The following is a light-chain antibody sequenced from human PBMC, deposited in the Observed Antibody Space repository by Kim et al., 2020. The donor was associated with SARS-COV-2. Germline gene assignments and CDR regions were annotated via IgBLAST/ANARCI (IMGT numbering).Light chain of an antibody. CDR3: QNYNSALRT. Sequence: ASLGDRVTITCRASQGISNYLAWYQQKPGKVPKVLIYAASALQSGVPSRFSGSGFGTDFTLTISSLQPEDVATYYCQNYNSALRTFGRGTKVDIK. CDR2: AAS. V-gene: IGKV1-27*01. CDR1: QGISNY. J-gene: IGKJ1*01.